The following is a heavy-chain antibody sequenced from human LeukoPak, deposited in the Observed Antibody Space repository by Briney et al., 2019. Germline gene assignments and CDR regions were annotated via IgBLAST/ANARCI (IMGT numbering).Heavy chain of an antibody. CDR1: GFTLSDYS. CDR3: ARSGYGDYDY. Sequence: PGGSLRLSCAATGFTLSDYSTSWIRQAPGKGLEWISYMRPNGHTIYYADSLKGRFTVSWDNARNSLYLQLNSLRAGDTAIYYCARSGYGDYDYWGQGALVTVSS. D-gene: IGHD4-17*01. V-gene: IGHV3-11*01. CDR2: MRPNGHTI. J-gene: IGHJ4*02.